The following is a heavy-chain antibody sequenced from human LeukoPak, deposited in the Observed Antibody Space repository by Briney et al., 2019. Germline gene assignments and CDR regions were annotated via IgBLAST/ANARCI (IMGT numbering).Heavy chain of an antibody. CDR1: GFTFSTYS. V-gene: IGHV3-48*04. Sequence: GGSLRLSCAASGFTFSTYSMNWVRQAPGKGLEWVSYISSSLSSIYYADSVKGRFTISRDNSKNSLYLQMNSLRSDDTALYYCARESESSGWYDYWGQGTLVTVSS. CDR2: ISSSLSSI. CDR3: ARESESSGWYDY. J-gene: IGHJ4*02. D-gene: IGHD6-19*01.